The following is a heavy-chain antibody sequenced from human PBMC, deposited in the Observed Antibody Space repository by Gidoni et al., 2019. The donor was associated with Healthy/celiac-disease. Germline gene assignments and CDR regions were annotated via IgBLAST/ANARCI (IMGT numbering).Heavy chain of an antibody. D-gene: IGHD1-26*01. CDR3: ARDLGSYHFDY. CDR2: ISYDGSNK. V-gene: IGHV3-30*04. J-gene: IGHJ4*02. Sequence: QVQLVESGGGVVQPGRSLRLSCAASGFTFSSYAMHWVRQAPGKGLEWVAGISYDGSNKYYADSVKGRFTISRDNSKNTLYLQMNSLRAEDTAVYYCARDLGSYHFDYWGQGTLVTVSS. CDR1: GFTFSSYA.